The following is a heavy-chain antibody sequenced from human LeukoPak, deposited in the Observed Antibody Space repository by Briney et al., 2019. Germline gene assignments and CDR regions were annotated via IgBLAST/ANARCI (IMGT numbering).Heavy chain of an antibody. V-gene: IGHV3-21*01. D-gene: IGHD3-10*01. CDR3: ARDYNGSGSNDY. CDR2: ISSSSSYI. CDR1: GFTFSSYS. Sequence: KPGGSLRLSCAASGFTFSSYSMNWVRQAPGKGLEWVSSISSSSSYIYYADSVKGRFTISRDNAKNSLYLQMNSLRAEDTAVYYCARDYNGSGSNDYWGQGTLVTVSS. J-gene: IGHJ4*02.